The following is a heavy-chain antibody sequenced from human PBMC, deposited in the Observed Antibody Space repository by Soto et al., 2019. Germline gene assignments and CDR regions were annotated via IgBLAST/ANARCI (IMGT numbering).Heavy chain of an antibody. V-gene: IGHV3-33*01. D-gene: IGHD4-17*01. Sequence: QVQLVESGGGVVQPGRSLRLSCAASGFTFSSYGMHWVRQAPGKGLEWVAVIWYDGSNKYYADSVKGRFTISRDNSKNALYLQMNSLRAEDTAVYYCTTVTTDAFDIWGQGTMVTVSS. CDR2: IWYDGSNK. CDR3: TTVTTDAFDI. CDR1: GFTFSSYG. J-gene: IGHJ3*02.